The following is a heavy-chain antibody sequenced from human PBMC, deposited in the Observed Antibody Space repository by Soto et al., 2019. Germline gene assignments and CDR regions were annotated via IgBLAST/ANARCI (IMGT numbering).Heavy chain of an antibody. CDR3: ARQLVGANFDY. CDR1: GGSISSSSYY. D-gene: IGHD1-26*01. Sequence: QLQLQESGPGLVKPSETLSLTCTVSGGSISSSSYYWGWIRQPPGKGLEWIGSIYYSGSTYYNPSLKSRVTISVDTSKNQFSLKLSSVTAADTAVYYCARQLVGANFDYWGQGTLVTVSS. J-gene: IGHJ4*02. V-gene: IGHV4-39*01. CDR2: IYYSGST.